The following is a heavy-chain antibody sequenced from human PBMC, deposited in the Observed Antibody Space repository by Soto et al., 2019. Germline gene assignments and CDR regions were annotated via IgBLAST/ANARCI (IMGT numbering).Heavy chain of an antibody. CDR3: ARDFTDSSGPTLGMGV. J-gene: IGHJ6*02. CDR1: GGPLTTYF. D-gene: IGHD6-19*01. Sequence: SETLSLTCNVSGGPLTTYFWSWIRQHPGKGLEWIGYIYYSGSTYYNPSLKSRVTISVDTSKSQFSLKLSSVTAADTAVYYCARDFTDSSGPTLGMGVWGQGTTVTVSS. V-gene: IGHV4-59*06. CDR2: IYYSGST.